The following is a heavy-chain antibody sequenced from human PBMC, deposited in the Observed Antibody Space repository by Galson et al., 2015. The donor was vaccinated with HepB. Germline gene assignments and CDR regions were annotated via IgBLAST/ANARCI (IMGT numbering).Heavy chain of an antibody. CDR1: GGTFSSYA. J-gene: IGHJ5*02. Sequence: SVKVSCKASGGTFSSYAISWVRQAPGQGLEWMGGIIPILGIANYAQKFQGRVTITADKSTSTAYMELSSLRSEDTAVYYCARADSSPGWFDPWGQGTLVTVSS. CDR3: ARADSSPGWFDP. V-gene: IGHV1-69*10. D-gene: IGHD6-13*01. CDR2: IIPILGIA.